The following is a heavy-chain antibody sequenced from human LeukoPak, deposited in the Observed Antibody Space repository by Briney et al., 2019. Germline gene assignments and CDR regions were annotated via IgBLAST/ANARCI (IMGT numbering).Heavy chain of an antibody. Sequence: GGSLRLSCAASGFTFSAYWMNWVRQAPGKGLEWVANVNLDGSEKYYVDSVKGRFTISRDNAKKSLYLQMNSLRAEDTAVYYCLRSNIASIWGQGTLVTVSS. V-gene: IGHV3-7*01. CDR2: VNLDGSEK. D-gene: IGHD6-13*01. CDR3: LRSNIASI. J-gene: IGHJ4*02. CDR1: GFTFSAYW.